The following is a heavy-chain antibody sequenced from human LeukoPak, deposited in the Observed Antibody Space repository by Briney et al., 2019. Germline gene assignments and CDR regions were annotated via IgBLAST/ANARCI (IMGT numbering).Heavy chain of an antibody. CDR1: GFTFNPYE. CDR3: ARIRRDDYKGNFDC. CDR2: ISGSYNI. Sequence: GGSLRLSCAASGFTFNPYEMIWVRQPQGKGLEWLSYISGSYNIYYADSVEGRFTISRDNAKNSLYLQMNSLRAEDTAVYYCARIRRDDYKGNFDCWGQGVLVTVSS. J-gene: IGHJ4*02. V-gene: IGHV3-48*03. D-gene: IGHD5-24*01.